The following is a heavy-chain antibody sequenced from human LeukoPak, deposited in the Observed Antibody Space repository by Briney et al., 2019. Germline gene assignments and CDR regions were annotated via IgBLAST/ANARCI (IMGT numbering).Heavy chain of an antibody. V-gene: IGHV3-21*01. CDR3: AKDSPNWNYVSYFDY. Sequence: GGSLRLSCAASGFTFSTYSMNWVRQAPGQGLEWVASFSTTNFYIYYADSVQGRFTISRDNAKNSLYLEMNSLRADDTAVYYCAKDSPNWNYVSYFDYWGQGTLVTVSS. J-gene: IGHJ4*02. CDR1: GFTFSTYS. D-gene: IGHD1-7*01. CDR2: FSTTNFYI.